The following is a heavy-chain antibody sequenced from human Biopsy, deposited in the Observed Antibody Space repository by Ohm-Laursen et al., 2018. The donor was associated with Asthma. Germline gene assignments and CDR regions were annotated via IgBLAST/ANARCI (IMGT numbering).Heavy chain of an antibody. J-gene: IGHJ5*02. CDR2: IYYSGST. CDR1: GGSISNYY. V-gene: IGHV4-59*01. CDR3: ARGRITMIGGWFDP. Sequence: SETLSLTCAVSGGSISNYYWSWIRQPPGKGLEWIGYIYYSGSTNYNPSLESRVTISVDTSKNQFSLKLSSVTAADTAVYYCARGRITMIGGWFDPWGQGTLVTVSS. D-gene: IGHD3-22*01.